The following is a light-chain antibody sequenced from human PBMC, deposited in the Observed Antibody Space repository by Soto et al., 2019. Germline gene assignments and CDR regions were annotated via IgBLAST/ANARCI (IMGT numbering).Light chain of an antibody. Sequence: QSDLTQPASVSGFPGQSITISCTGTSSDVGGYNYVSWYQQHPGKAPKLMIYDVSNRPSGVSNRFSGSKSGNTASLTISGLQAEDEADYYCSSYTSSSTRVFGNGTKVTVL. J-gene: IGLJ1*01. V-gene: IGLV2-14*01. CDR3: SSYTSSSTRV. CDR1: SSDVGGYNY. CDR2: DVS.